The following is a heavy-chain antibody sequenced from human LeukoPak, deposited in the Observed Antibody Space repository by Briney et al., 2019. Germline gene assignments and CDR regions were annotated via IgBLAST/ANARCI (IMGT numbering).Heavy chain of an antibody. J-gene: IGHJ4*02. Sequence: KPSETLSLTGAVYGGSFSGYYWSWIRQPPGKGREWIGEINHGGSTNYNSSLKSGGTISVDTPKNQFSLKLSSVTAADTDVYYCARGRHYDSSGYPYYFDYWGQGTLVTVSS. CDR2: INHGGST. CDR1: GGSFSGYY. CDR3: ARGRHYDSSGYPYYFDY. D-gene: IGHD3-22*01. V-gene: IGHV4-34*01.